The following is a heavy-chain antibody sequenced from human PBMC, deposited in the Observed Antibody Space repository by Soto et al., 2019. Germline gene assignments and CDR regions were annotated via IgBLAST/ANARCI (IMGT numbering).Heavy chain of an antibody. CDR2: IIPIFGTA. Sequence: SVKVSCKASGGAFSSYAISWVRQAPGQGLEWMGGIIPIFGTANYAQKFQGRVTITADESTSTAYMELSSLRSEDTAVYYCASGSHYYDSSGYYRSFDNWGKGTLVTVSS. V-gene: IGHV1-69*13. CDR1: GGAFSSYA. D-gene: IGHD3-22*01. J-gene: IGHJ4*02. CDR3: ASGSHYYDSSGYYRSFDN.